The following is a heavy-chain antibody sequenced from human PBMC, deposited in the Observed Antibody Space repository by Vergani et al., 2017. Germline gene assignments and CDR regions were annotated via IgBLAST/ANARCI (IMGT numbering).Heavy chain of an antibody. J-gene: IGHJ4*02. Sequence: QVQLQESGPGLVKPSETLSLTCTVSGGSISSYYWSWIRQPPGKGLEWIGEINHSGSTNYNPSLKSRVTISVDTSKNQFSLKLSSVTAADTAVYYCARGHRPQSIAARRFDYWGQGTLVTVSS. V-gene: IGHV4-34*01. CDR1: GGSISSYY. CDR2: INHSGST. D-gene: IGHD6-6*01. CDR3: ARGHRPQSIAARRFDY.